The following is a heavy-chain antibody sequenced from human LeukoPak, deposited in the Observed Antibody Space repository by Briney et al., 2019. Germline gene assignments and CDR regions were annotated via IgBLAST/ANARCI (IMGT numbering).Heavy chain of an antibody. CDR2: IYSGGRT. J-gene: IGHJ4*02. Sequence: GGSLRLSCAASGFTFSTYGMNWVRQAPGKGLEWVSVIYSGGRTYYADSVKGRFIISRDNSKNTLYLQMNSLRAEDTAVYYCARGRIFGVIYFDYWGQGTLVTVSS. D-gene: IGHD3-3*01. CDR3: ARGRIFGVIYFDY. V-gene: IGHV3-66*01. CDR1: GFTFSTYG.